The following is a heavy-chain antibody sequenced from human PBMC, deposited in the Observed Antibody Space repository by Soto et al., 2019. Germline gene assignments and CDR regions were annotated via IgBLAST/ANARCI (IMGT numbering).Heavy chain of an antibody. CDR1: GASISSSKNY. CDR2: IYYSGST. V-gene: IGHV4-61*01. D-gene: IGHD1-1*01. J-gene: IGHJ6*02. Sequence: SDTLSLTCTVSGASISSSKNYWSWIRQPPGKGLEWIGYIYYSGSTNYNPSLKSRVTISVDTSKNQFSLKLSSVTAADTAVYYCAGTGTTQDYYYYGMDVWGQGTTVTVS. CDR3: AGTGTTQDYYYYGMDV.